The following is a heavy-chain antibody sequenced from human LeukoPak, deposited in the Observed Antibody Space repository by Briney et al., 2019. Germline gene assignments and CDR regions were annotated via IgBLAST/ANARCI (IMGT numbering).Heavy chain of an antibody. D-gene: IGHD3-3*01. CDR2: INPNSGGT. Sequence: ASVKVSCKASGYTFTGYYMHWVRQAPGQGLEWMGWINPNSGGTNYAQKFQGRVTMTRDTSISTAYMELSRLRSDDTAVYYCARVPGGVVPADYWGQGTLVTASS. V-gene: IGHV1-2*02. CDR3: ARVPGGVVPADY. J-gene: IGHJ4*02. CDR1: GYTFTGYY.